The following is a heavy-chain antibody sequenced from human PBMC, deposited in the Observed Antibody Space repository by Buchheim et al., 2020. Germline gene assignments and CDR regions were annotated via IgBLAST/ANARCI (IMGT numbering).Heavy chain of an antibody. D-gene: IGHD3-22*01. CDR1: GFSLSTSGVG. CDR3: ARTFTYYYDSNTPNWFDP. V-gene: IGHV2-5*02. J-gene: IGHJ5*02. Sequence: QITLKGSGPTLVKPTQTLTLTCTFSGFSLSTSGVGVGWIRQPPGKALEWLALIYWDDDKRYSPSLKSRLTITKDPSKNQVVLTMTNMDPVDTATYYCARTFTYYYDSNTPNWFDPWGQGTL. CDR2: IYWDDDK.